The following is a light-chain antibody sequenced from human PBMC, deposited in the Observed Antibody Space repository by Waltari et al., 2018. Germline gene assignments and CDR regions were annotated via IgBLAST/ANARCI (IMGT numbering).Light chain of an antibody. V-gene: IGLV1-44*01. J-gene: IGLJ3*02. CDR2: DDW. CDR3: ATWDVSLQAWV. Sequence: QSVLTQPPSASGTPGQKVTISCSGSDSNVGVHTVNWFQQIPGSAPKLLNFDDWQRPLGLSARFSGSRSGSSASLAISGLQSEDGADYYCATWDVSLQAWVFGGGTKLTV. CDR1: DSNVGVHT.